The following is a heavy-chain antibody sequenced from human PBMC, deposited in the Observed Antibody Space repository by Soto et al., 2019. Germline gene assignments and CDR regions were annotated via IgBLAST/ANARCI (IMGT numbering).Heavy chain of an antibody. J-gene: IGHJ4*02. CDR3: AGDYKSGSYRFDY. V-gene: IGHV4-59*01. D-gene: IGHD3-16*02. Sequence: QVQLQESGPGLVRPSETLSLTCTVSGGSISGYHWSWIRQPPGRGVEWIGYIYYSGSTTFNPSLTSRLTMSLDTSRNQFSLKLNSVTAADTAVYYCAGDYKSGSYRFDYWGQGTLVTVSS. CDR1: GGSISGYH. CDR2: IYYSGST.